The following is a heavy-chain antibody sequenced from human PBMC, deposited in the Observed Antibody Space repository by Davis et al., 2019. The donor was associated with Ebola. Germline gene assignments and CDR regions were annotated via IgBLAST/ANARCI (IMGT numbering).Heavy chain of an antibody. D-gene: IGHD2-2*02. Sequence: GESLKISCKGSGYSFTNNWIGWVRQMPGKGLEWMGIIYPGDSDTRYSPSFQGQVTISADKSISTAYLQWSSLKASDTAMYYCARRYQLLYRYSMEYFDYWGQGTLVTVSS. V-gene: IGHV5-51*01. CDR3: ARRYQLLYRYSMEYFDY. CDR1: GYSFTNNW. CDR2: IYPGDSDT. J-gene: IGHJ4*02.